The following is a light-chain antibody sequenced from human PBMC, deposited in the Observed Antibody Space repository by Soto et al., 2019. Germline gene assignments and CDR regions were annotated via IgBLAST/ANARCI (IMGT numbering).Light chain of an antibody. CDR2: DAS. CDR1: RDIAHY. J-gene: IGKJ4*01. CDR3: QQYDDLPLT. V-gene: IGKV1-33*01. Sequence: DIQWTQSPSSLSASVGDRITITCQASRDIAHYLSWYQQKPGKAPQLLVYDASKLQTGVPSRFSGSASGTYFTFAISSLQPEDRATYFCQQYDDLPLTFGGGTKVEIK.